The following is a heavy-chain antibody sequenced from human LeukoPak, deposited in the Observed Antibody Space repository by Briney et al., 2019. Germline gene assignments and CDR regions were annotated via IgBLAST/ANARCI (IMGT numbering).Heavy chain of an antibody. CDR1: GFSFSSYT. D-gene: IGHD6-19*01. V-gene: IGHV3-64D*09. CDR2: ISTNGDNT. J-gene: IGHJ3*01. CDR3: YSSAWYGAFDV. Sequence: GRSLRLSYSASGFSFSSYTMHWVRQAPGKGLEYVSTISTNGDNTYYADSVKGRFTIPRDDAKHTLYLQMSSLRIEDTAVYYCYSSAWYGAFDVWGQGTMVTVSS.